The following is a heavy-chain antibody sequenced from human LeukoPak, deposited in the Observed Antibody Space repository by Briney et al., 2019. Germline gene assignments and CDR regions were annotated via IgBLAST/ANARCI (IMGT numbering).Heavy chain of an antibody. Sequence: GGSLRLSCAASGFTFSSYGMHWVRQAPGKGLEWVAFIAFDGREKYYADSVKGRFTNSIDNSKKALDLQLNSLTSEDTAVYFCARDPPGRGAYYFVYWGQGTLVSVSS. CDR1: GFTFSSYG. CDR3: ARDPPGRGAYYFVY. J-gene: IGHJ4*02. CDR2: IAFDGREK. V-gene: IGHV3-30*19. D-gene: IGHD3-16*01.